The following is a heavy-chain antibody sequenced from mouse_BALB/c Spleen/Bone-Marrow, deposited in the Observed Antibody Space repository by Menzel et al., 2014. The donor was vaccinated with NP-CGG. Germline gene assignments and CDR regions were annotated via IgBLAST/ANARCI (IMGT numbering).Heavy chain of an antibody. J-gene: IGHJ4*01. Sequence: EVQLVESGGGLVQPGGSRKLSCAASGFTFSSFGMHWVRQAPEKGLEWVAYISGGSSIIYYADTVKGRFTISRDNPKNTLFLQMTSLGSEDTAIYYCARKDYFGYAAMDYWGQGTSVTVSS. V-gene: IGHV5-17*02. CDR1: GFTFSSFG. D-gene: IGHD1-2*01. CDR3: ARKDYFGYAAMDY. CDR2: ISGGSSII.